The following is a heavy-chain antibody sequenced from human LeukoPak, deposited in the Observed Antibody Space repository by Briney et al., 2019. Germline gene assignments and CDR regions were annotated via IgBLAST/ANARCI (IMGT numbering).Heavy chain of an antibody. Sequence: ASVKVSCKASGYTFTDYYMHWVQQAPGQGLEWMGWINPNSGGTNYAQKFQGRVTMTRDTSISTAYMELSRLRSDDTAVYYCARDMRDTMIVVVITGFDPWGQGTLVTVSS. V-gene: IGHV1-2*02. CDR2: INPNSGGT. CDR1: GYTFTDYY. J-gene: IGHJ5*02. D-gene: IGHD3-22*01. CDR3: ARDMRDTMIVVVITGFDP.